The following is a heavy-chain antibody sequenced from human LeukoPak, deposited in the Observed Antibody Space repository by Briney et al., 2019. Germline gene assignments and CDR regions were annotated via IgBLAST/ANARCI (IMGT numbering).Heavy chain of an antibody. CDR2: ISGSGGST. CDR3: AKESRVVVPAAGIGEDY. V-gene: IGHV3-23*01. Sequence: SGGSLRLSCAASGFAVSSNHMNWVRQAPGKGLEWVSAISGSGGSTYYADSVKGRFTISRDNSKNTLFLQMNSLRAEDTAVYYCAKESRVVVPAAGIGEDYWGQGTLVTVFS. J-gene: IGHJ4*02. D-gene: IGHD2-2*01. CDR1: GFAVSSNH.